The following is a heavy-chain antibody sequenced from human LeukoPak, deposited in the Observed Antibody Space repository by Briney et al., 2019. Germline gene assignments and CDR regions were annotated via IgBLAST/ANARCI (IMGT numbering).Heavy chain of an antibody. CDR3: ARDRGGRVDY. CDR1: GGSISSGGYY. V-gene: IGHV4-31*03. J-gene: IGHJ4*02. CDR2: IYYSGST. Sequence: PSETLSLTCTVSGGSISSGGYYWSWIRQHPGNGLEWIGYIYYSGSTYYNPSLKSRVTISVDTSKNQFSLKLSSVTAADTAVYYCARDRGGRVDYWGQGTLVTVSS. D-gene: IGHD2-15*01.